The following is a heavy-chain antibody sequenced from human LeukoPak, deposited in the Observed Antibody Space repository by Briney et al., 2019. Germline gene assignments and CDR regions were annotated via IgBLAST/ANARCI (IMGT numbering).Heavy chain of an antibody. J-gene: IGHJ3*02. V-gene: IGHV4-34*01. D-gene: IGHD1-26*01. CDR2: INHSGST. CDR1: GGSFSGYY. CDR3: ARRRRIVGATPGAFDI. Sequence: PSGTLSLTCAVYGGSFSGYYWSWIRQPPGKGLEWIGEINHSGSTNYNPSLKSRVTISVDPSKNQFSLKLSSVTAADTAVYYCARRRRIVGATPGAFDIWGQGTMVTLST.